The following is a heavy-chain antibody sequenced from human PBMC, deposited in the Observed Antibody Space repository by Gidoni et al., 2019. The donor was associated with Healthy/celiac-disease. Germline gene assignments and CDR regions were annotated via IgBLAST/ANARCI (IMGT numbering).Heavy chain of an antibody. CDR3: ARSSGYSSSWLDY. Sequence: QVQLVQSGAEVKKPGSSVKVSCKASGGTFSSYTISWVRQAPGQGLEWMGRSIPILGIANYPQKFQGRVTITADQSTSTAYMELSSLRSEDTAVYYCARSSGYSSSWLDYWGQGTLVTVSS. V-gene: IGHV1-69*02. D-gene: IGHD6-13*01. J-gene: IGHJ4*02. CDR2: SIPILGIA. CDR1: GGTFSSYT.